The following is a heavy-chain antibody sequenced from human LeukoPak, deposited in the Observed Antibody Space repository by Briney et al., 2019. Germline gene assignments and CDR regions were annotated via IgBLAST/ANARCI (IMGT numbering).Heavy chain of an antibody. V-gene: IGHV4-61*01. Sequence: PSETLSLTCTVSGVSFSSGSYYWSWIRQPPGKGLEWIGYIYYSGSTNYNPSLKSRGTISVDTSKNQFPLKLSSVTAADTAVYYSARGRDGYNYRYWGQGTLVTVSS. D-gene: IGHD5-24*01. CDR1: GVSFSSGSYY. J-gene: IGHJ4*02. CDR3: ARGRDGYNYRY. CDR2: IYYSGST.